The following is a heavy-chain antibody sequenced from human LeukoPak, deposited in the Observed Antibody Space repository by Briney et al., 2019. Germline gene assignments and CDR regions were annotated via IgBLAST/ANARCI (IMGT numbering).Heavy chain of an antibody. V-gene: IGHV3-48*01. Sequence: GGSLRLSCAAFGFTFSSYSMNWVRQAPGKGLEWVSYISSSSTINYADSVKGRFTISRDNAKNSLYLQMNSLRAEDTAVYYCTRVPTTYGMDVWGQGTTVTVSS. CDR3: TRVPTTYGMDV. J-gene: IGHJ6*02. CDR2: ISSSSTI. D-gene: IGHD4-17*01. CDR1: GFTFSSYS.